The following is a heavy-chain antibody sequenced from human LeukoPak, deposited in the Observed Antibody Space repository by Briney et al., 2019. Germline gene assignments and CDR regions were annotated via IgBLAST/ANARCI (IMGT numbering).Heavy chain of an antibody. Sequence: SVKVSCKASGSTFSSYAISWVRQAPGQGLEWMGRIIPILGIAKYAQKFQGRVTVTADKSTSRAYMELSSLRSEDTAVYYCARDGSLTGTPLSLSFDYWGQGTLVTVSS. CDR2: IIPILGIA. CDR1: GSTFSSYA. CDR3: ARDGSLTGTPLSLSFDY. V-gene: IGHV1-69*04. J-gene: IGHJ4*02. D-gene: IGHD1-7*01.